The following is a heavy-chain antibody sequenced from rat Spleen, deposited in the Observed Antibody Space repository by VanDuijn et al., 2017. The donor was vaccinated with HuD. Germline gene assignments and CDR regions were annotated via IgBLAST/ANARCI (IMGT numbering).Heavy chain of an antibody. V-gene: IGHV5-20*01. J-gene: IGHJ4*01. Sequence: VQLKESGPGLVQPSQTLSLTCTVSGFSLTSYNVHWVRQAPTKGLEWVASISYDGGSTYYRDSVKGRFTISRDNAKSSLYMQMDRLRSEDTATYYCTKNGYPSDGTYYYEGDYVMDAWGQGASVTVSS. CDR1: GFSLTSYN. CDR2: ISYDGGST. D-gene: IGHD1-12*02. CDR3: TKNGYPSDGTYYYEGDYVMDA.